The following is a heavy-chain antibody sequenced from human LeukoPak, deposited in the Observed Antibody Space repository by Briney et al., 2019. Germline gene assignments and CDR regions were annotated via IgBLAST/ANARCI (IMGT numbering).Heavy chain of an antibody. CDR3: ARQREGYFDL. Sequence: SETLSLTCTVSGGSISSYYWSWIRQPPGKGLEWIGYISYSGSTNYNPSLKSRVTISVDTSRNEFSLTLSSVTAADTAVYYCARQREGYFDLWGRGTLVTVSS. J-gene: IGHJ2*01. V-gene: IGHV4-59*01. CDR2: ISYSGST. CDR1: GGSISSYY.